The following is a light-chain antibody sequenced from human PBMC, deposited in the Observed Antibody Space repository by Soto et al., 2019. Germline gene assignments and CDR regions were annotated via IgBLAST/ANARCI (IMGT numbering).Light chain of an antibody. CDR1: QSINSW. V-gene: IGKV1-5*03. CDR2: KAS. CDR3: QQYNSYPWT. J-gene: IGKJ1*01. Sequence: DLQMTQSPSTLSASVGDRVTITCRASQSINSWLAWYQQKPGKAPNLLIYKASSLESGVSSRFSGSGSGTEFTLTISSLQPDDFATYYCQQYNSYPWTFGQGTKVEIK.